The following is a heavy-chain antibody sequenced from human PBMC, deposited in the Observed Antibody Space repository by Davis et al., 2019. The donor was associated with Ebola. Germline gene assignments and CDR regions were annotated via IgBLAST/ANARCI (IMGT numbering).Heavy chain of an antibody. Sequence: ASVTVPCKASGYIFTTYALHWVRQARGQRLEGMGWVHGGNGNTKYSQRFQGRVTITTDTSASTAYLDLSSLRSDDTAVFYCARATFGYNSGWYADYWGPGSLVTVSS. CDR2: VHGGNGNT. V-gene: IGHV1-3*01. CDR1: GYIFTTYA. J-gene: IGHJ4*02. CDR3: ARATFGYNSGWYADY. D-gene: IGHD6-19*01.